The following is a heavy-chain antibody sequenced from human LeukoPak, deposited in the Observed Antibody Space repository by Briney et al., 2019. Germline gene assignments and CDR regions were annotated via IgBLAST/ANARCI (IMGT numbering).Heavy chain of an antibody. CDR3: AKGYYDFWSGPNT. CDR2: ISDSGKRT. J-gene: IGHJ5*02. CDR1: GFTFSSYA. D-gene: IGHD3-3*01. V-gene: IGHV3-23*01. Sequence: GGSLRLSCAASGFTFSSYAISWVRQGPGKGLEWVSVISDSGKRTDYADSVKGRFTISRDNAKNSLYLQMNSLRAEDTALYYCAKGYYDFWSGPNTWGQGTLVTVSS.